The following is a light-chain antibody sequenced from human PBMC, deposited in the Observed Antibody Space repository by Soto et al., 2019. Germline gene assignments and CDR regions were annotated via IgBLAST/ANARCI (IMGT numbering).Light chain of an antibody. Sequence: DLPMTQSPSSLSASVGDRVTITCRASQDISNYLNWYQQKPGKAPQLLIYAASSFHSGVPSRFSPSGSGTDFTLPISSLQPEDFATYFCQQSYSTLLTFGGGTKVEIK. CDR3: QQSYSTLLT. J-gene: IGKJ4*01. CDR1: QDISNY. V-gene: IGKV1-39*01. CDR2: AAS.